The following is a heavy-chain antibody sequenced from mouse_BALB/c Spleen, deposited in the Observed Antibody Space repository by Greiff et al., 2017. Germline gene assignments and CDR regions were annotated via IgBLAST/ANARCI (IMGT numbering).Heavy chain of an antibody. CDR2: IDPSDSET. J-gene: IGHJ3*01. D-gene: IGHD1-1*01. V-gene: IGHV1-74*01. CDR1: GYSFTSYW. Sequence: QVQLQQSGPQLVRPGASVKISCKASGYSFTSYWMHWVKQRPGQGLEWIGMIDPSDSETRLNQKFKDKATLTVDKSSSTAYMQLSSPTSEDSAVYNCARDYGSRAGFAYWGQGTLVTVSA. CDR3: ARDYGSRAGFAY.